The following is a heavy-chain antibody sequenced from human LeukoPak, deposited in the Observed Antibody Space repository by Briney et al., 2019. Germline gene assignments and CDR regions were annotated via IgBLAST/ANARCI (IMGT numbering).Heavy chain of an antibody. CDR3: ARSASNGYLDV. V-gene: IGHV5-51*01. D-gene: IGHD3-22*01. CDR1: GYNFTNYW. Sequence: GESLKISCKTSGYNFTNYWIGWVRQMSGKGLEWMGIFYPGDSDTRYSPSFQGQVTFSADKSISTAYLQWSSLKASDTAMYFCARSASNGYLDVWGQGTLVTVSS. CDR2: FYPGDSDT. J-gene: IGHJ4*02.